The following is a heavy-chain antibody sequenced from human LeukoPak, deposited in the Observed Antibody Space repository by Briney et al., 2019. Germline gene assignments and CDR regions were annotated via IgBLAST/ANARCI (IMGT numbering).Heavy chain of an antibody. J-gene: IGHJ4*02. CDR1: GFTFSSYA. V-gene: IGHV3-15*01. CDR2: IKSKTDGGTT. CDR3: TTEGMVRGVIDY. Sequence: GGSLRLSCAASGFTFSSYAMSWVRQAPGKGLEWVGRIKSKTDGGTTDYAAPVKGRFTISRDDSKNTLYLQMNSLKTEDTAVYYCTTEGMVRGVIDYWGQGTLVTVSS. D-gene: IGHD3-10*01.